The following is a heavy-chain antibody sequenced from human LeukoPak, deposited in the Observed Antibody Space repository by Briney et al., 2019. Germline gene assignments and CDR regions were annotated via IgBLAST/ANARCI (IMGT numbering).Heavy chain of an antibody. CDR3: ARGTEYYDFWSGPRRRGSYYFDY. J-gene: IGHJ4*02. CDR2: INHSGST. V-gene: IGHV4-34*01. D-gene: IGHD3-3*01. CDR1: GGSFSGYY. Sequence: PSETLSLTCAVYGGSFSGYYWSWIRQPPGKGLEWIGEINHSGSTNYNPSLKSRVTISVDTSKNQFSLKLSSVTAADTAVYYCARGTEYYDFWSGPRRRGSYYFDYWGQGTLVTASS.